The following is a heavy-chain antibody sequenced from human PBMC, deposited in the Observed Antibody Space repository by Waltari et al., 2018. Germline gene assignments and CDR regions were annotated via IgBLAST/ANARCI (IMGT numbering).Heavy chain of an antibody. Sequence: QVQLQASGPGLVKPSETLSLTCTVSGGSISSYYWSWIRQPAGKGLEWIGRIDTSGSTNYNPSLKSRVTMSVDTSKNQFSLKLSSVTAADTAVYYCAREGESIVVVPAATDYYYYYMDVWGKGTTVTVSS. CDR3: AREGESIVVVPAATDYYYYYMDV. CDR1: GGSISSYY. D-gene: IGHD2-2*01. CDR2: IDTSGST. J-gene: IGHJ6*03. V-gene: IGHV4-4*07.